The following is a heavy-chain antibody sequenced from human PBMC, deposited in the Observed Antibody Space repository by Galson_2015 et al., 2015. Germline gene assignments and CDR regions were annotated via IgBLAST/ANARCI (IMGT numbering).Heavy chain of an antibody. Sequence: SLRLSCAASGFTVSSNYMSWVRQAPGKGLEWVSVIYSGGSTYYADSVKGRFTISRDNSKNTLYLQMNSLRAEDTAVYYCARDTPNVGFLGELSFAYGMDVWGQGTTVTVSS. CDR2: IYSGGST. CDR3: ARDTPNVGFLGELSFAYGMDV. J-gene: IGHJ6*02. D-gene: IGHD3-16*02. CDR1: GFTVSSNY. V-gene: IGHV3-53*01.